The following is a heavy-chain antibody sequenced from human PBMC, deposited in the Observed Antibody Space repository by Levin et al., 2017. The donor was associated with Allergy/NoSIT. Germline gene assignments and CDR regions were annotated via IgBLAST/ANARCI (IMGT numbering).Heavy chain of an antibody. J-gene: IGHJ6*02. V-gene: IGHV1-46*01. D-gene: IGHD2-2*01. CDR1: GYSFTDYY. CDR2: INPSDDST. Sequence: GESLKISCKASGYSFTDYYIHWVRQAPGQGLEWMGLINPSDDSTSYAQKFQGRVTMTRDTSTRTVYMQLSSLRSEDTAVYYCAREIYCSSPSCYVAGIYGMDVWGQGTTVTVSS. CDR3: AREIYCSSPSCYVAGIYGMDV.